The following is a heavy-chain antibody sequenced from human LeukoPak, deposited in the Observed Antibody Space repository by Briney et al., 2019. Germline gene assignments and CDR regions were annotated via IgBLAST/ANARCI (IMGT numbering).Heavy chain of an antibody. V-gene: IGHV3-7*01. CDR2: IKQDGSEK. CDR1: GFTFSKYW. J-gene: IGHJ4*02. D-gene: IGHD4-17*01. Sequence: GSLLLSCAASGFTFSKYWMSWVRQAPGKGLEWVANIKQDGSEKYYVDSVKGRFTISRNNAKNLFYLHMNSLRAEDTAVYYCARDRFEAYGDTELGYWGQGTLVTVSS. CDR3: ARDRFEAYGDTELGY.